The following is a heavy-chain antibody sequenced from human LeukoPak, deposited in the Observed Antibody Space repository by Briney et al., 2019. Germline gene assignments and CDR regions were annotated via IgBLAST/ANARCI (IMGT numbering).Heavy chain of an antibody. CDR2: ISSSGSTI. J-gene: IGHJ6*02. Sequence: GGSLRLSCAASGFTFRSYEMNWGRQAPGKGLEWVSYISSSGSTIYYAEFVKGRFTISRDNAKNSLYLQMNSLRAEDTAVYYCAKDRYYDSSGYPYYYGMDVWGQGTTVTVSS. CDR1: GFTFRSYE. CDR3: AKDRYYDSSGYPYYYGMDV. D-gene: IGHD3-22*01. V-gene: IGHV3-48*03.